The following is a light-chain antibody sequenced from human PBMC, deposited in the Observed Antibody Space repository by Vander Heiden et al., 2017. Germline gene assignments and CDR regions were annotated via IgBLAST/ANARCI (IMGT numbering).Light chain of an antibody. J-gene: IGLJ1*01. Sequence: QSALTQPASVSGSPGQSITISCTGTSSDVGGYNYVSWYQQHPGKAPKLMIFEVSHRPSGVSHRFSGSKSGTTASLTIYGLQADDEADYYCSSYTSTSTPHFVFGTGTTVTVL. CDR1: SSDVGGYNY. V-gene: IGLV2-14*01. CDR2: EVS. CDR3: SSYTSTSTPHFV.